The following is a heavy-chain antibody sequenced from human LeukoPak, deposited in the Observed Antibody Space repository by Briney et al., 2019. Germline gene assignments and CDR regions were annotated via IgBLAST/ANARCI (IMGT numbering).Heavy chain of an antibody. J-gene: IGHJ4*02. Sequence: ASVKFSCKVSGYSSTANYLPWVRQAPEQGLDWLGWLNPNSGGTHYAQKFQGRVTMTRDTSISTVYMELSSLRSDDTAVYYCARVSAGYTSGWHFDYWGQGTLVTVSS. CDR2: LNPNSGGT. CDR1: GYSSTANY. V-gene: IGHV1-2*02. CDR3: ARVSAGYTSGWHFDY. D-gene: IGHD6-19*01.